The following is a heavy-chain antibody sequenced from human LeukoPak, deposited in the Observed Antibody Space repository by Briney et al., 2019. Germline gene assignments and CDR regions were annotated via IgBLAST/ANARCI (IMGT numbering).Heavy chain of an antibody. V-gene: IGHV3-48*01. J-gene: IGHJ4*02. CDR1: GFTFSTYT. CDR2: ITSST. D-gene: IGHD3-10*01. CDR3: ARARYFGSGTYHDY. Sequence: GGSLRLSCEASGFTFSTYTMSWVRQAPGKGLEWLSCITSSTYYADSVKGRFTISRDNAKNSLYLQMNSLRAEDTAVYYCARARYFGSGTYHDYWGQGPLVTVSS.